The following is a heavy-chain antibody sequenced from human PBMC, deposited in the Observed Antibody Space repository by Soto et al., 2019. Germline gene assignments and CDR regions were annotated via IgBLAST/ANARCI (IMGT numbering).Heavy chain of an antibody. Sequence: GESLKISCKGSGYSFTSYWISWVRQMPGKGLEWMGRIDPSDSYTNYSPSFQGHVTISADKSISTAYLQWSSLKASDTAMYYCASPYCSVGSFYRQSPWDYYYYGMDVWGQGTKVTVSS. J-gene: IGHJ6*02. CDR2: IDPSDSYT. V-gene: IGHV5-10-1*01. CDR1: GYSFTSYW. CDR3: ASPYCSVGSFYRQSPWDYYYYGMDV. D-gene: IGHD2-15*01.